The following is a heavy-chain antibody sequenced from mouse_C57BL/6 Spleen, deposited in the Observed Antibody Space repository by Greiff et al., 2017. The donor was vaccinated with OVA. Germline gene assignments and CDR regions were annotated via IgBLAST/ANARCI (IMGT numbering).Heavy chain of an antibody. CDR1: GYAFSSYW. CDR2: IYPGDGDT. CDR3: ARADPAWFAY. Sequence: QVQLKESGAELVKPGASVKISCKASGYAFSSYWMNWVKQRPGKGLEWIGQIYPGDGDTNYNGKFKGKATLTADKSSSTAYMQLSSLTSEDSAVYFCARADPAWFAYWGQGTLVTVSA. J-gene: IGHJ3*01. V-gene: IGHV1-80*01.